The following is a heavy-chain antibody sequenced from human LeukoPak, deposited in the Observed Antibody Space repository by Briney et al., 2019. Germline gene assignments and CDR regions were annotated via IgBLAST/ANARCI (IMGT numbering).Heavy chain of an antibody. CDR2: IYPGDSDT. CDR3: ARQSDFWSGYFTLPYYYYYGMDV. J-gene: IGHJ6*02. Sequence: GVSLKISCKGSGYSFTNYWIGWVRQMPGKGLEWMGIIYPGDSDTRYSPSFQGQVTISADKSISTAYLQWSSLKASDTAMYYCARQSDFWSGYFTLPYYYYYGMDVWGQGTTVTVSS. CDR1: GYSFTNYW. V-gene: IGHV5-51*01. D-gene: IGHD3-3*01.